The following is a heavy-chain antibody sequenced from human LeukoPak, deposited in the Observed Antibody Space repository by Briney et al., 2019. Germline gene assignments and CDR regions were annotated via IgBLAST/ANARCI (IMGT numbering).Heavy chain of an antibody. CDR3: ASMSDYYGSGSYSY. CDR1: GGTFSSYA. Sequence: ASVKVSCKASGGTFSSYAISWVRQAPGQGLEWMGGIIPIFGTANYAQKFQGRVTITADESTSTAYMELSSLRSEDTAVYYCASMSDYYGSGSYSYWGQGTLVTVSS. D-gene: IGHD3-10*01. CDR2: IIPIFGTA. V-gene: IGHV1-69*13. J-gene: IGHJ4*02.